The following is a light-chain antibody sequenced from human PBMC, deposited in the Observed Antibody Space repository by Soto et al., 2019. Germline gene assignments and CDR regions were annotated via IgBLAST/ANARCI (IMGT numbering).Light chain of an antibody. V-gene: IGKV1-12*01. CDR1: QDIDSW. Sequence: DIQMTQSPSSVSASVGDRVTIACRATQDIDSWLAWYQQKPGTAPKLLISFASSLQSGVPSRFNGSGSGTDFTLTINNLQPEDLATYYCQQANSFPLTFGGGTKVDIK. CDR2: FAS. J-gene: IGKJ4*01. CDR3: QQANSFPLT.